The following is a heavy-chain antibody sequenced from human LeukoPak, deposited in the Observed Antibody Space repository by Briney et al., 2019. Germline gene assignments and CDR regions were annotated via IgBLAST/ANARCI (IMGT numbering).Heavy chain of an antibody. D-gene: IGHD6-13*01. V-gene: IGHV3-9*01. CDR1: GFTFDDYA. CDR2: ISWNSGSI. CDR3: AKDLYSSSPS. Sequence: PGGSLRLSCAASGFTFDDYAMHWVRQAPGKGLEWFSGISWNSGSIGYADSVKGRFTISRDNAKNSLYLQMNSLRAEDTALYYCAKDLYSSSPSWGQGTMVTVSS. J-gene: IGHJ3*01.